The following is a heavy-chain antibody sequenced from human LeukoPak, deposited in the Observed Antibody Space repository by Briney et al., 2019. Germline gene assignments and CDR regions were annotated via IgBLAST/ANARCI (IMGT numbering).Heavy chain of an antibody. J-gene: IGHJ4*02. CDR3: STIGYY. V-gene: IGHV3-7*01. D-gene: IGHD1-1*01. CDR2: IKEEGSEK. Sequence: GGSLRLSCAASGFTFSSYWMSWVRQAPGKGLEWVANIKEEGSEKYYVDSVKGRFTISRDNTKNSLYLEMNSLRVEDTAVYYCSTIGYYWGQGTLVTVSS. CDR1: GFTFSSYW.